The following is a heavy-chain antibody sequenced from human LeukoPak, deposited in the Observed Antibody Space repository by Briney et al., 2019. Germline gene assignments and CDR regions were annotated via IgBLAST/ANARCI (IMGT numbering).Heavy chain of an antibody. CDR2: ISSSGHAI. Sequence: GGSLRLSCAVSGFTFSSYEMNWVRQAPGKGLEWVSYISSSGHAIYYADSVKGRFTISRDNAKNSLYLQMNSLRAEDTAVYYCARQHYGFWLPADYWGQGTLVTVSS. CDR3: ARQHYGFWLPADY. J-gene: IGHJ4*02. D-gene: IGHD3-3*01. V-gene: IGHV3-48*03. CDR1: GFTFSSYE.